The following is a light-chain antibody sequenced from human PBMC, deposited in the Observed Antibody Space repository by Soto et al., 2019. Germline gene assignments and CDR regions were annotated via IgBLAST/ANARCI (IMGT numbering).Light chain of an antibody. CDR1: SSNVGGYNY. Sequence: QSALTQPRSVSASPGQSVTISCTGTSSNVGGYNYVSWYQQNPGKAPKLMIYDASKRPPGVPDRFSGSKSGNAAFLTISGLQVEDEADYYCCSYGASYTLLFGGGTKLTVL. CDR3: CSYGASYTLL. J-gene: IGLJ3*02. V-gene: IGLV2-11*01. CDR2: DAS.